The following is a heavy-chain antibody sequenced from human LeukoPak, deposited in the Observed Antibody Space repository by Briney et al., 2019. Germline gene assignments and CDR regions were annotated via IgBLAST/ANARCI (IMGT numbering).Heavy chain of an antibody. Sequence: SETLSLTCTVSGGSISSYYWSWIRQPPGKGLEWIGYIYYSGSTNYNPSLKSRVTISVDTSKNQFSLKLSSVTAADTAVYYCAREGGFFRPLDYSGQGTLVTVSS. CDR2: IYYSGST. V-gene: IGHV4-59*01. CDR1: GGSISSYY. CDR3: AREGGFFRPLDY. J-gene: IGHJ4*02. D-gene: IGHD3-3*01.